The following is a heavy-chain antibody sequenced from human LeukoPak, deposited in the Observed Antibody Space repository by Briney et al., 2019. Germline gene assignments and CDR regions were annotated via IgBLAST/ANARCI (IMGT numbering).Heavy chain of an antibody. CDR3: ARTVGLAVAGSRQYFDY. J-gene: IGHJ4*02. CDR2: IYYSGST. Sequence: SETLSLTCTVSGGSISSYYWSWIRQPPGKGLEWVGYIYYSGSTYYNPSLKGRVTISVDTSKNEFSRKLRSVTAADTAAYYCARTVGLAVAGSRQYFDYWGQGTLVTVSS. CDR1: GGSISSYY. V-gene: IGHV4-59*08. D-gene: IGHD6-19*01.